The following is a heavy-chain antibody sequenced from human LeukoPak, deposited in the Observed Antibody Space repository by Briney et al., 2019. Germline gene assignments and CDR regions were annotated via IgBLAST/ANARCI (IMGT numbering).Heavy chain of an antibody. CDR2: INPNSADA. J-gene: IGHJ4*02. CDR1: GYTFSDYY. V-gene: IGHV1-2*02. D-gene: IGHD6-6*01. CDR3: ARGGSSSNDY. Sequence: ASVKVSCKASGYTFSDYYMHWVRQAPGQGLEWMGWINPNSADANYAQKFQGRVTVTRDTSISTVYMELSRLGSDDTAVYYCARGGSSSNDYWGQGILITVSS.